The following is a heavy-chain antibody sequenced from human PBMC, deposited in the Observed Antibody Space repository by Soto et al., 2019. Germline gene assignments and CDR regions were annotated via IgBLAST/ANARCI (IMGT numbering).Heavy chain of an antibody. D-gene: IGHD6-13*01. V-gene: IGHV3-30*18. Sequence: PGGSLRLSCAASGFTFSSYGMHWVRQAPGKGLEWVAVISYDGSNKYYADSVKGRFTISRDNSKNTLYLQMNSLRAEDTAVYYCAKGMGIAAAVNYYYYGMDVWGQGTTVTVSS. J-gene: IGHJ6*02. CDR2: ISYDGSNK. CDR1: GFTFSSYG. CDR3: AKGMGIAAAVNYYYYGMDV.